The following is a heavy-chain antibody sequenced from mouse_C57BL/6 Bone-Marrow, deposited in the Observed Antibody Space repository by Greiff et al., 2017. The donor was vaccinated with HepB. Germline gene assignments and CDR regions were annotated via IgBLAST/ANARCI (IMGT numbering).Heavy chain of an antibody. J-gene: IGHJ3*01. CDR2: ISNGGGST. V-gene: IGHV5-12*01. CDR1: GFTFSDYY. Sequence: EVNLVESGGGLVQPGGSLKLSCAASGFTFSDYYMYWVRQTPEKRLEWVAYISNGGGSTYYPDTVKGRFTISRDNAKNTLYLQMSRLKSEDTAMYYCARRDGSSYGFAYWGQGTLVTVSA. D-gene: IGHD1-1*01. CDR3: ARRDGSSYGFAY.